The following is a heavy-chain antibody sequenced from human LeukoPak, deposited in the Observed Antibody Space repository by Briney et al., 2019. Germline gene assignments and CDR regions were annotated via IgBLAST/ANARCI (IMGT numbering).Heavy chain of an antibody. CDR3: ARDKTRGFDP. CDR1: GGSFSGYY. J-gene: IGHJ5*02. Sequence: PSETLSLTCAVYGGSFSGYYWSWIRQPPGKGLEWIGYIYYSGSTYYNPSLKSRVTISVDTSKNQFSLKLSSVTAADTAVYYCARDKTRGFDPWGQGTLVTVSS. CDR2: IYYSGST. V-gene: IGHV4-30-4*08.